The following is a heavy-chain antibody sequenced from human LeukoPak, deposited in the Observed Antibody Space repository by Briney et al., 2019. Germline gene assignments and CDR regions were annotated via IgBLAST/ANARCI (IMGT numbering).Heavy chain of an antibody. J-gene: IGHJ4*02. CDR1: GYTFHDHS. CDR2: INWNGEST. Sequence: PGGSLRLSCAGSGYTFHDHSMSWVRQAPGKGLEWVSGINWNGESTGYADSVKGRFTISRDNAKNSLFLQMNSLRAEDTTLYHCAKGDRNGWYFDYWGLGTLVTVSS. CDR3: AKGDRNGWYFDY. D-gene: IGHD6-19*01. V-gene: IGHV3-20*01.